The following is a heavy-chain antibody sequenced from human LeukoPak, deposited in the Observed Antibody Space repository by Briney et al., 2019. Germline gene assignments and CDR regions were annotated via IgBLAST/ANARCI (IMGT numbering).Heavy chain of an antibody. CDR1: GGTFSSYA. J-gene: IGHJ4*02. CDR3: ARDHDRYCSGGSCSEFDY. V-gene: IGHV1-69*06. D-gene: IGHD2-15*01. CDR2: FIPIFVTA. Sequence: GASLKVSCKASGGTFSSYAISWVRQALGQGLEWMGGFIPIFVTANYAQKFQGRVTIIADKSTNTAYMELSSLRSEDTAVYYCARDHDRYCSGGSCSEFDYWGQGTLVTVSS.